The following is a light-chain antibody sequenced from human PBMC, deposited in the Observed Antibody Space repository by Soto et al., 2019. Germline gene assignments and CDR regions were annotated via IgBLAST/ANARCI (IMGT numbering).Light chain of an antibody. CDR2: DVT. V-gene: IGLV2-14*03. Sequence: QPASVSGSPGQSITISCTGTSSDVGGYNYVSWYQQHPGKAPQLMIYDVTTRPSGVSNRFSGSKSGNTASLTISGLQAEDEADYYCSSYTTSSTVVFGGGTKLTVL. CDR1: SSDVGGYNY. J-gene: IGLJ2*01. CDR3: SSYTTSSTVV.